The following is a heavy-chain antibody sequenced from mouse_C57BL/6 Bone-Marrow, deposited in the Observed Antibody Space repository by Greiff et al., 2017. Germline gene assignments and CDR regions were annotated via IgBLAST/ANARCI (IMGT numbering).Heavy chain of an antibody. CDR3: TALISTVVATDICAMDY. V-gene: IGHV14-4*01. D-gene: IGHD1-1*01. J-gene: IGHJ4*01. CDR2: IDPENGDT. Sequence: VQLKESGAELVRPGASVKLSCTASGFNIKDDYLHWVKQRPEQGLEWIGWIDPENGDTEYASKFQGKATITADPSSNTAYLQLSSLTSEATVVYYCTALISTVVATDICAMDYWGQGTSVTVSS. CDR1: GFNIKDDY.